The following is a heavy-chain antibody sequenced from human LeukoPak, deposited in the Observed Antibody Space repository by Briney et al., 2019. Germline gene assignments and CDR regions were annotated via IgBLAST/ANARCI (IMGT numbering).Heavy chain of an antibody. CDR3: ARGVPTGIDYFDY. CDR1: GFTFSSYW. Sequence: GGSLRLSCAASGFTFSSYWMTWVRQAPGKGLEWVANIKQDGSEKYYVDSVKGRFTVSGDNAKNSLYLQMNSLRVEDTAVYYCARGVPTGIDYFDYWGQGTLVTVSS. V-gene: IGHV3-7*01. D-gene: IGHD1-1*01. CDR2: IKQDGSEK. J-gene: IGHJ4*02.